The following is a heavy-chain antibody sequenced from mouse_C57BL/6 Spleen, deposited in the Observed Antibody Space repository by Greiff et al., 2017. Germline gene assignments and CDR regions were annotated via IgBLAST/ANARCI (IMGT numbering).Heavy chain of an antibody. CDR1: GFTFSDYG. D-gene: IGHD4-1*01. J-gene: IGHJ2*01. CDR3: ARRNWVGRFDY. V-gene: IGHV5-17*01. CDR2: ISSGSSTI. Sequence: EVKLVESGGGLVKPGGSLKLSCAASGFTFSDYGMHWVRQAPEKGLEWVAYISSGSSTIYYADTVKGRFTISRDNAKNTLFLQMTSLRSEYTAMYFYARRNWVGRFDYWGQGTTLTVSS.